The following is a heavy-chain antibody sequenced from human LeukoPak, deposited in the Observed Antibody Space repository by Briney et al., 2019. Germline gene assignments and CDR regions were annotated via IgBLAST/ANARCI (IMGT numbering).Heavy chain of an antibody. V-gene: IGHV3-23*01. CDR2: ISGSGHTT. J-gene: IGHJ4*02. CDR3: AASRGGTYPIDY. CDR1: GFTFSSFA. Sequence: PGGSLRLSCAAPGFTFSSFAMSWVRQGPGKGLEWASAISGSGHTTYYADSVKGRFTISRDNSKNTLYLQMSSLRAEDTAVYYCAASRGGTYPIDYWGQGTLVTVSS. D-gene: IGHD1-26*01.